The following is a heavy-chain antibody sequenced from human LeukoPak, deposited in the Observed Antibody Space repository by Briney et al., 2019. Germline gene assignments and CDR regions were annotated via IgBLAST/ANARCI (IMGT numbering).Heavy chain of an antibody. D-gene: IGHD2-2*01. V-gene: IGHV3-48*03. CDR2: ISSSGSTI. CDR1: GFTFSSYE. CDR3: ARGWAPAAILTRRGDY. Sequence: PGGSLRFSCAASGFTFSSYEMNWVRQAPGKGLEWVSYISSSGSTIYYADSVKGRFTISRDNAKNSLYLQMNSLRAEDTAVYYCARGWAPAAILTRRGDYWGQGTLVTVSS. J-gene: IGHJ4*02.